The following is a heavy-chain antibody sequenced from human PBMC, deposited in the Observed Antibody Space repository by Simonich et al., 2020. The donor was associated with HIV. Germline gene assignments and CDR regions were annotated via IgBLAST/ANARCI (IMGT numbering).Heavy chain of an antibody. CDR1: GYSFTRYW. CDR3: AKHSGSPEWFDP. Sequence: EVQLVQSGAEVKKPGESLKISCKGSGYSFTRYWLGWVRQMPGKGLEWTGIIYPGDSDTRYSPSFQAQVTISADKSNNTAYLQWSSLKASDTAMYDCAKHSGSPEWFDPWGQGTLVTVSS. CDR2: IYPGDSDT. D-gene: IGHD1-26*01. J-gene: IGHJ5*02. V-gene: IGHV5-51*01.